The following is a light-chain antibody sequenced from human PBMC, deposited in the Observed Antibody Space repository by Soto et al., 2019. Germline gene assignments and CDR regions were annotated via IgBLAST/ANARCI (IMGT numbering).Light chain of an antibody. CDR2: QDS. CDR3: QAWDSSTGV. J-gene: IGLJ2*01. CDR1: KLGDKY. V-gene: IGLV3-1*01. Sequence: SSELTQPPSVSVSPGQTASITCSGAKLGDKYACWYQQKPGQSPVLVIYQDSKRPSGIPERFSGSNSGNTATLTISGTQAMDEADYYCQAWDSSTGVFGGGTKVTVL.